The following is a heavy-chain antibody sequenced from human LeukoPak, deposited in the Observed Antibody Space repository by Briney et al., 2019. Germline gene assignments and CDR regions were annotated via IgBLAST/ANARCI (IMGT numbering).Heavy chain of an antibody. Sequence: GGSLRLSCAASGITFSRFWMSWVRQAPGKGLQWVANINQDGSEKHYVDSVKGRFTISRDNAKNSLYLQMNSLRADDTAIYYCARDKIVGPTTLDYWGQGTLVTVSS. V-gene: IGHV3-7*01. D-gene: IGHD1-26*01. J-gene: IGHJ4*02. CDR2: INQDGSEK. CDR1: GITFSRFW. CDR3: ARDKIVGPTTLDY.